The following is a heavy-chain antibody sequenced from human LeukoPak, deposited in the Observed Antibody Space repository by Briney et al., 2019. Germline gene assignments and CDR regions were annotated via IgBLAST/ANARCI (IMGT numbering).Heavy chain of an antibody. V-gene: IGHV3-64D*06. CDR2: ISDNGGST. J-gene: IGHJ6*02. Sequence: GGSLRLPCSASGFTFSIYAMHWVRQAPGKGLEYVSGISDNGGSTYYADSVKGRFTISRDNSKNTLYLQMSSLTPEDTARYYCVNLGQWLVPDYYYGVDVWGQGTTVTVSS. CDR3: VNLGQWLVPDYYYGVDV. D-gene: IGHD6-19*01. CDR1: GFTFSIYA.